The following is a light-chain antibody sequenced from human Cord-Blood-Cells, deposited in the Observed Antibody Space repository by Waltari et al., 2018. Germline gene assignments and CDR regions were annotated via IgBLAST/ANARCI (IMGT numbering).Light chain of an antibody. Sequence: DIQMTQPPSSLSVSVGDRVTITCRASQSISSYLNWYQQKPGKAPKLLIYAASSLQSGVPSRFSGSGSGTDFTLTISSLRPEDFATYYCQQSYSTLMYTFGQGTKLEIK. CDR1: QSISSY. CDR2: AAS. CDR3: QQSYSTLMYT. V-gene: IGKV1-39*01. J-gene: IGKJ2*01.